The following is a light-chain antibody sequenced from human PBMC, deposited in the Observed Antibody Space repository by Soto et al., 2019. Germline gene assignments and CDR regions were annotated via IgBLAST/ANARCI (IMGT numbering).Light chain of an antibody. J-gene: IGKJ1*01. Sequence: QMTQYQSSLTASLGDRGASTCRASESISNYLNWYQQKPGKAPELLISAASCLQSGVPSRFSGSGSGTDFTLTISSLQREDFATYFCQRTYSTPTFGQGTKVDIK. CDR2: AAS. V-gene: IGKV1-39*01. CDR3: QRTYSTPT. CDR1: ESISNY.